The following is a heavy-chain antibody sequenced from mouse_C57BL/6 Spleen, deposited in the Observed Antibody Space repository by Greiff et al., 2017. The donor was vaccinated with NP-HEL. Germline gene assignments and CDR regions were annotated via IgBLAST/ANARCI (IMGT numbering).Heavy chain of an antibody. CDR3: ARGGLLRYFDY. V-gene: IGHV5-17*01. Sequence: EVHLVESGGGLVKPGASLKLSCAASGFTFSDYGMHWVRQTPEKGLEWVAYISSGSSTIYYADTVKGRFTISRDNAKNTLFLQMTSLRSEETAMYYCARGGLLRYFDYWGQGTTLTVSS. J-gene: IGHJ2*01. CDR1: GFTFSDYG. D-gene: IGHD2-3*01. CDR2: ISSGSSTI.